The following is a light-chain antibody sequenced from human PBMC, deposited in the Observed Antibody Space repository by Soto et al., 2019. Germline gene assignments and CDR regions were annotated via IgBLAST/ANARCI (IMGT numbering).Light chain of an antibody. J-gene: IGKJ4*01. V-gene: IGKV1-5*01. CDR2: DAS. CDR1: QSISSW. Sequence: DIQMTQSPSTLSASVGDRVTITCRASQSISSWLAWYQQKPGKAPKLLIYDASSSESGVPSRFSGSGSGTEFTLTISSLQPDDFATYYCQQYNSSSGTFGGGTKVEIK. CDR3: QQYNSSSGT.